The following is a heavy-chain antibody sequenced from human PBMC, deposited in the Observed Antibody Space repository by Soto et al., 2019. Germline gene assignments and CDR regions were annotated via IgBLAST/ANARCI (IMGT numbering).Heavy chain of an antibody. CDR3: ARSQHAMLPVDV. J-gene: IGHJ6*04. D-gene: IGHD2-2*01. Sequence: ASVKVSCKASGYTFTRYYMHWVRQAPGQGLEWMGIINPSGGSTSYAQKFQGRVTMTRDTSTSTVYMELSSLRSEDTAVYCCARSQHAMLPVDVWGKGTTVTVSS. CDR2: INPSGGST. CDR1: GYTFTRYY. V-gene: IGHV1-46*03.